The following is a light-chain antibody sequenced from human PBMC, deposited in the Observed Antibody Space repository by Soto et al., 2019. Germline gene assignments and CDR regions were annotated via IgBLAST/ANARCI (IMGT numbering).Light chain of an antibody. V-gene: IGLV2-14*01. CDR3: SSYRSSGTV. J-gene: IGLJ2*01. CDR1: SSDVGDYNY. CDR2: DVS. Sequence: QSVLTQPASVSGSPGQSITISCTGTSSDVGDYNYVSWYQQHPGKAPKLMIYDVSNRPSGVSNRFSGSKSGDTASLTISGLQAEDEADYYCSSYRSSGTVFGGGTKVTVL.